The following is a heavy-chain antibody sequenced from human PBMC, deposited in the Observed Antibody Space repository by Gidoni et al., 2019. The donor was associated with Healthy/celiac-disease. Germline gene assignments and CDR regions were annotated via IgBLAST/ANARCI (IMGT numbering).Heavy chain of an antibody. V-gene: IGHV3-33*01. CDR2: IWYDGSNK. Sequence: QVQLVESGGGVVQPGRSLRLSCAASGFTFSSYGMHWVRQAPGKGLEWVAVIWYDGSNKYYADSVKGRFTISRDNSKNTLYLQMNSLRAEDTAVYYCARVDYGGFDYWGQGTLVTVSS. CDR1: GFTFSSYG. CDR3: ARVDYGGFDY. D-gene: IGHD4-17*01. J-gene: IGHJ4*02.